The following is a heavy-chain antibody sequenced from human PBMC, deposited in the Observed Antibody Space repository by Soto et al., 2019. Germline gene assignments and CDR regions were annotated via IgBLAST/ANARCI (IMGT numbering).Heavy chain of an antibody. Sequence: GGSLRLPCAAYGLSFTNFSRIWVRQAPGKGLEWVAGIGASGDITWYADSVKGRLSISRDNSKNTLYLQLNSLRFEDTAVYYCAKDDFTDRGDDYFDYWGPGKRVSVSA. D-gene: IGHD2-21*02. V-gene: IGHV3-23*01. CDR3: AKDDFTDRGDDYFDY. CDR1: GLSFTNFS. J-gene: IGHJ4*02. CDR2: IGASGDIT.